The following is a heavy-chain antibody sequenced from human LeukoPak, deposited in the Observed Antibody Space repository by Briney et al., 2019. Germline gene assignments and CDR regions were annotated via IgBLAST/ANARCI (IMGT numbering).Heavy chain of an antibody. Sequence: ASVKVSCKASGYTFTNYAIHWVRQAPGQRLECMGWINADTGNTKYSQEFQCRVTITRDTSASTAYMELGSLRSEDMAVYYCARESYYYDSSGRTLDYWGQGTLVTVSS. V-gene: IGHV1-3*03. CDR2: INADTGNT. CDR3: ARESYYYDSSGRTLDY. D-gene: IGHD3-22*01. J-gene: IGHJ4*02. CDR1: GYTFTNYA.